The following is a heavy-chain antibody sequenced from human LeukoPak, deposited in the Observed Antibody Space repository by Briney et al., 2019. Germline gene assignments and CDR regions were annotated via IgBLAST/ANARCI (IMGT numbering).Heavy chain of an antibody. CDR1: GASISSSDYY. D-gene: IGHD2-21*01. Sequence: PSETLSLTCAVSGASISSSDYYWGWIRQPPGKGLEWIGSIYYSGHTYYNPSLKSRVTISVDTSKNQFSLGLTSVTAADTAIYYCARHVLPATEGFVPDFHYWGQGILVTVSS. CDR2: IYYSGHT. J-gene: IGHJ4*02. CDR3: ARHVLPATEGFVPDFHY. V-gene: IGHV4-39*01.